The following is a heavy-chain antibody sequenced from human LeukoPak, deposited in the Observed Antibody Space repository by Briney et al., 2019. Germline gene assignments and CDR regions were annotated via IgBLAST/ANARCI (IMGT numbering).Heavy chain of an antibody. CDR3: ARGGWFDVSYYFDY. CDR2: ISHSSRHI. D-gene: IGHD6-19*01. J-gene: IGHJ4*02. V-gene: IGHV3-21*06. Sequence: GGSLRLSCAASGFTFSSYNINWVRQAPGKGLEWVSSISHSSRHIYYADSVKGRFTISRDNAKNSVYLQMHSVRAEDTAVYYCARGGWFDVSYYFDYWGQGALVTVSS. CDR1: GFTFSSYN.